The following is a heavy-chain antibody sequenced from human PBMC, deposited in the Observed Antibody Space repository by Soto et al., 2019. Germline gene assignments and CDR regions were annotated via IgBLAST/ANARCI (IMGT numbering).Heavy chain of an antibody. J-gene: IGHJ6*02. CDR1: GFTFSSYG. V-gene: IGHV3-30*18. CDR3: AKSAEDIVVVATRYAAYYYGMDV. D-gene: IGHD2-15*01. Sequence: QVQLVESGGGVVQPGRSLRLSCAASGFTFSSYGMHWVRQAPGKGLEWVAVISYDGSNKYYADSVKGRFTISRDNSKNTLYLQMNSLRAEDTAVYYCAKSAEDIVVVATRYAAYYYGMDVWGQGTTVTVSS. CDR2: ISYDGSNK.